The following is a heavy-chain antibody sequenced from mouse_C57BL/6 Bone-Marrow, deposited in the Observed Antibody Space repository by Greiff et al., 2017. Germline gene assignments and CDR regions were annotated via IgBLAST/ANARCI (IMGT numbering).Heavy chain of an antibody. Sequence: VQLQQPGAELVMPGASVKLSCKASGYTFTSYWMHWVKQRPGQGLEWIGEIDPSDSYTNYNQKFKGKSTLTVDKSSSTAYMQLSSLTSEDSAVLYCARLGGKGGLDYWGRGTTLTVSS. J-gene: IGHJ2*01. CDR1: GYTFTSYW. D-gene: IGHD1-3*01. CDR2: IDPSDSYT. V-gene: IGHV1-69*01. CDR3: ARLGGKGGLDY.